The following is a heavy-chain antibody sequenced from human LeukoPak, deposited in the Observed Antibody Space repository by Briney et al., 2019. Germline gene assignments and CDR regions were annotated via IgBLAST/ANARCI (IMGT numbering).Heavy chain of an antibody. D-gene: IGHD3-22*01. V-gene: IGHV4-34*01. CDR1: GGSFSGYY. J-gene: IGHJ6*02. CDR2: INHSGST. Sequence: SETLSLTCAVYGGSFSGYYWSWIRHPPGKGLEWIGEINHSGSTNYNPSLKSRVTISVDTSKNQFSLKLSSVTAADTAVYYCARGYSYYDSSGYRYYYYGMDVWGQGTAVTVSS. CDR3: ARGYSYYDSSGYRYYYYGMDV.